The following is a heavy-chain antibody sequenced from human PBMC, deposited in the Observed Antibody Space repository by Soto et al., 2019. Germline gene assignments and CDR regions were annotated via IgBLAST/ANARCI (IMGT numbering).Heavy chain of an antibody. V-gene: IGHV1-3*05. Sequence: QVHLVQSGAEEKKPGASVKVSCKASGYTFTTYAVHWVRQAPGQRLEWMGWFNGGNGNTKYSQKFQGRVTITMDTSATTAYMELSSLRSEDTAVYYCARDCITTSCYSGYYYYGMDVW. CDR2: FNGGNGNT. CDR3: ARDCITTSCYSGYYYYGMDV. J-gene: IGHJ6*01. D-gene: IGHD2-2*01. CDR1: GYTFTTYA.